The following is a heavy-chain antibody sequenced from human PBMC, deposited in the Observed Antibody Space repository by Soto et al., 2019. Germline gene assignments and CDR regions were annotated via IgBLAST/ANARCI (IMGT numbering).Heavy chain of an antibody. J-gene: IGHJ6*02. CDR2: IDPSDSYT. V-gene: IGHV5-10-1*01. D-gene: IGHD3-3*01. CDR3: ARGVRFLAWQKNYYSYAMDV. CDR1: GYSFTSYW. Sequence: GESLKISCKGSGYSFTSYWISWVRQMPGKGLEWMGRIDPSDSYTNYSPSFQGHVTISADKSISTAYLQWSSLKASDTAMYYCARGVRFLAWQKNYYSYAMDVWGQGTTDTAP.